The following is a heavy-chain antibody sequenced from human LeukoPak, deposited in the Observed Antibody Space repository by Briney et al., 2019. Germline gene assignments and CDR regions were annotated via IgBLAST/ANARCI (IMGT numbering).Heavy chain of an antibody. Sequence: SETLSLTCTVSGGSISIYYWSWIRQPPGKGRECIWYIYYSGSTNYNPSLKSRVTMSLDASKTKFSLKLSSVTAADTAVYYCASGRYCSADICSGGDAFDIWGQGTMVSVSS. CDR1: GGSISIYY. CDR2: IYYSGST. D-gene: IGHD2-15*01. CDR3: ASGRYCSADICSGGDAFDI. V-gene: IGHV4-59*12. J-gene: IGHJ3*02.